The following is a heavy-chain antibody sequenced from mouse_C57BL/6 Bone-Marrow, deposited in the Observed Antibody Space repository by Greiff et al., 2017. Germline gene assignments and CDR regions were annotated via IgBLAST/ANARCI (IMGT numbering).Heavy chain of an antibody. CDR1: EYEFPSHD. CDR2: SNSDGGST. D-gene: IGHD2-10*01. V-gene: IGHV5-2*01. J-gene: IGHJ3*01. CDR3: ASFLLGAY. Sequence: EVKLMESGGGLVQPGESLRLSCESNEYEFPSHDMSWVRKTPEKRLELVAASNSDGGSTYYPDTMERRFIISSDNTTKTQYHQMSSLRTEDTAWYYCASFLLGAYWGQGTLVTVSA.